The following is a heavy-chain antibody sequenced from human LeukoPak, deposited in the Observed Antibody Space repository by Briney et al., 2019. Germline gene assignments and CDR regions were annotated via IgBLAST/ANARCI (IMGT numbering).Heavy chain of an antibody. J-gene: IGHJ4*02. CDR3: ARDPMVRGTRYYFDY. Sequence: GGSLRLSCAASGFTFSNYGMHWVRQAPGKGLEWVAGIWYDGSNKYYVDSVKGRFTISRDNSKNTLYLQMNSLRAEDTAVYYCARDPMVRGTRYYFDYWGQGTLVTVSS. D-gene: IGHD3-10*01. V-gene: IGHV3-33*01. CDR2: IWYDGSNK. CDR1: GFTFSNYG.